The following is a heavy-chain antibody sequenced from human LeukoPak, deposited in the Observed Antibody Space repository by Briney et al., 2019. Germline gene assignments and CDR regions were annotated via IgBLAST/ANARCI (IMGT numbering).Heavy chain of an antibody. CDR3: TRDGSGFYHYYYMDV. Sequence: GGSLRLSCAASGFTFTDYSMNWVRQAPGKGLEWVSSISTVSTYKKYADSVKGRFTISRDNSKNLLYLQMSSLSAEDTAVYYCTRDGSGFYHYYYMDVWGKGTTVTVSS. CDR2: ISTVSTYK. V-gene: IGHV3-21*01. CDR1: GFTFTDYS. D-gene: IGHD6-25*01. J-gene: IGHJ6*03.